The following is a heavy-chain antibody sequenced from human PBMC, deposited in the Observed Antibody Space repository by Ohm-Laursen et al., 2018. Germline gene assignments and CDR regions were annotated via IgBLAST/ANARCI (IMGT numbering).Heavy chain of an antibody. CDR2: ISGSGGST. V-gene: IGHV3-23*01. D-gene: IGHD3-10*01. J-gene: IGHJ4*02. Sequence: SLRLSCAASGFTFSRYAMSWVRQAPGKGLEWVSAISGSGGSTYYADSVKGRFTISRDNSKNTLYLQMNSLRAEDTAVYFCARDSYYYGSGTYSYNFDYWGQGTLVTVSS. CDR3: ARDSYYYGSGTYSYNFDY. CDR1: GFTFSRYA.